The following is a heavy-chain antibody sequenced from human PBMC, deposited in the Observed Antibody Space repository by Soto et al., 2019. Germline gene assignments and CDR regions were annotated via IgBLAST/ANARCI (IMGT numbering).Heavy chain of an antibody. Sequence: GGSLRLSCAASGFTFSSYGMHWVRQAPGKGLEWVAVIWYDGSNKYYAESVKGRFTISRDNSKNTLYLQMNSLRAEDTAVYYCARDIYDSSGSSDYWGQGTLVTVSS. V-gene: IGHV3-33*01. J-gene: IGHJ4*02. CDR1: GFTFSSYG. CDR2: IWYDGSNK. CDR3: ARDIYDSSGSSDY. D-gene: IGHD3-22*01.